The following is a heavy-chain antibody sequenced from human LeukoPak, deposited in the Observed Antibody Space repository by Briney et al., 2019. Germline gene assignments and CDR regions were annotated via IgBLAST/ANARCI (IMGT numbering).Heavy chain of an antibody. D-gene: IGHD3-22*01. V-gene: IGHV3-49*03. Sequence: PGGSLRLSCTASGFTFGDYAMSWFRQAPGKGLEWVGFIRSKAYGGTTEYAASVKGRFTISRDDSKSIAYLQMNSLKTEDTAVYYCTRVAAYYDSSGYTNWFDPWGQGTLVTVSS. CDR1: GFTFGDYA. CDR3: TRVAAYYDSSGYTNWFDP. CDR2: IRSKAYGGTT. J-gene: IGHJ5*02.